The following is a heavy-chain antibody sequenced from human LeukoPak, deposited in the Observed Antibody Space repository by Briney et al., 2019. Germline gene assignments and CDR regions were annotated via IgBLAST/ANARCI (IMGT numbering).Heavy chain of an antibody. D-gene: IGHD4-17*01. CDR2: MSSDGNNK. J-gene: IGHJ4*02. Sequence: GGSLRLSCAASGFTFSSYAMHWVRQAPGKGLEWVAVMSSDGNNKYYADSVKGRFTISRDNSKNTLYLQMNSLRAEDTAVYYCARSSLTTVTTAYYWGQGTLVTVSS. CDR3: ARSSLTTVTTAYY. V-gene: IGHV3-30-3*01. CDR1: GFTFSSYA.